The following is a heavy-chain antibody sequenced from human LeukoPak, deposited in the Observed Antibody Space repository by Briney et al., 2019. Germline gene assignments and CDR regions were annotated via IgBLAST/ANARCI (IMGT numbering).Heavy chain of an antibody. Sequence: SDTLSLTCAVSGYSISSSNWWGWIRQPPGKGLEWIGSIYHSGSTYYNPSLKSRVTISVDTSKNQFSLKLSSVTAADTAVYYCARPYSGSYRAYFQHWGQGTLVTVSS. D-gene: IGHD1-26*01. CDR1: GYSISSSNW. CDR3: ARPYSGSYRAYFQH. J-gene: IGHJ1*01. V-gene: IGHV4-38-2*01. CDR2: IYHSGST.